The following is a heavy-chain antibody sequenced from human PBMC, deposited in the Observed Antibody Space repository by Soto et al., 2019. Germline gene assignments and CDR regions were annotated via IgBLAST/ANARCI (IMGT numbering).Heavy chain of an antibody. CDR2: ISQRGST. D-gene: IGHD2-15*01. CDR3: AREWPGGRGCFDY. V-gene: IGHV4-34*01. CDR1: GGSLRGYY. J-gene: IGHJ4*02. Sequence: SETLSLTCAVYGGSLRGYYWSWIRQPPGKGLEWIGEISQRGSTNYNPSLKSRVASSVDTSKNQFSLNLISMTAADTAIYYCAREWPGGRGCFDYWGQGTPVTVSS.